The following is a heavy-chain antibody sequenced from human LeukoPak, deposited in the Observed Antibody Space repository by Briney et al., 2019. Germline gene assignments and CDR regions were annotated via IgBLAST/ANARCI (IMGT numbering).Heavy chain of an antibody. V-gene: IGHV4-38-2*02. CDR3: AKSNGYGLIDI. D-gene: IGHD3-22*01. Sequence: PSETLSLTCTVSGYSISSAYYWGWIRQPPGKGLEWIGGSYHSGPTYSDPSLKSRVTISLDTSRNQFSLKLNSVTAADTAVYYCAKSNGYGLIDIWGQGTMVTVSS. CDR1: GYSISSAYY. J-gene: IGHJ3*02. CDR2: SYHSGPT.